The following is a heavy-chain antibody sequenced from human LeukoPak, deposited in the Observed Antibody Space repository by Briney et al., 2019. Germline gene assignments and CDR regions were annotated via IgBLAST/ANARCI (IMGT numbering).Heavy chain of an antibody. V-gene: IGHV3-48*03. D-gene: IGHD3-10*01. CDR3: ARDGLWFGELLADMDV. Sequence: GGSLRLSCAASGFTFSSYEMNWVRQAPGKELEWVSYISSSGSTIYYADSVKGRFTISRDNAKNSLYLQMNSLRAEDTAVYYCARDGLWFGELLADMDVWGKGTTVTVSS. J-gene: IGHJ6*03. CDR1: GFTFSSYE. CDR2: ISSSGSTI.